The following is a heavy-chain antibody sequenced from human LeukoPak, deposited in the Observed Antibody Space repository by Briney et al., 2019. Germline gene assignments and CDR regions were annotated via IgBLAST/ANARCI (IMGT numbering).Heavy chain of an antibody. V-gene: IGHV3-30*18. D-gene: IGHD6-19*01. CDR1: GFTFSSYG. J-gene: IGHJ6*02. Sequence: GRSLRLSCAASGFTFSSYGMHWVRRAPGKGLEWVAVISYDGSNKYYADSVKGRFTISRDNSKNTLYLQMNSLRAEDTAVYYCAKDRDGQWLVLGSPYYYGMDVWGQGTTVTVSS. CDR2: ISYDGSNK. CDR3: AKDRDGQWLVLGSPYYYGMDV.